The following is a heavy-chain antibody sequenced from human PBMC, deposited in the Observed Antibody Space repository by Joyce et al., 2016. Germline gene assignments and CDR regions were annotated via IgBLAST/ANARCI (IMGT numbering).Heavy chain of an antibody. CDR3: ARVGYCSSTDCYDLQSP. CDR1: VDTFTNYD. D-gene: IGHD2-2*01. V-gene: IGHV1-8*01. J-gene: IGHJ4*02. Sequence: QVQLVQSGAEVRKPGASVKVSCKTSVDTFTNYDINWVRQAAGRGLEWWGWRHPHSGSTGYAQKFQARVTMTRSTSTSTAYMELRGLRSEDTAVYYCARVGYCSSTDCYDLQSPWGQGTLVTVSS. CDR2: RHPHSGST.